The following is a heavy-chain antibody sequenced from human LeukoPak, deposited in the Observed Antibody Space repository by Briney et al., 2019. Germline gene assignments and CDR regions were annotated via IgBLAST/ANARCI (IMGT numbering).Heavy chain of an antibody. V-gene: IGHV1-8*03. CDR1: GYTFTSYD. CDR3: ATRYHDYGGILDAFDI. Sequence: ASVNVSCKASGYTFTSYDINWVRQAPGQGLEWMGWMNPNSGNTGYAQKFQGRATITRNTSISTAYMELSSLRSEDTAVYYCATRYHDYGGILDAFDIWGQGTMVTVSS. D-gene: IGHD4-23*01. CDR2: MNPNSGNT. J-gene: IGHJ3*02.